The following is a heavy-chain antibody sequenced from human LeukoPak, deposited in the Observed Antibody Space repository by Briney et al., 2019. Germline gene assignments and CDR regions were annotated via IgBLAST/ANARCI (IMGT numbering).Heavy chain of an antibody. CDR3: ARMYYDFWSGHYGAFDI. J-gene: IGHJ3*02. D-gene: IGHD3-3*01. CDR2: INPNSGGT. V-gene: IGHV1-2*02. CDR1: GYTFTGYY. Sequence: ASVKVSCKASGYTFTGYYMHWVRQAPGQGLEWMGWINPNSGGTNYAQKFQGRVTITRNTSISTAYMELSSLRSEDTAVYYCARMYYDFWSGHYGAFDIWGQGTMVTVSS.